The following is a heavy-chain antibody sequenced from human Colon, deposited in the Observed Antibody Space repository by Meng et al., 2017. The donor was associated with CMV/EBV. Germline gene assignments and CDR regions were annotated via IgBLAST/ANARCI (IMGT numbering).Heavy chain of an antibody. V-gene: IGHV2-5*02. J-gene: IGHJ4*02. CDR3: AHKSLPAAFFDY. CDR1: GFQPKTYEAG. D-gene: IGHD2-2*01. Sequence: QTPCRRSGPTRVKPTQTLTLTCTFSGFQPKTYEAGVGWFRQPAGKAPEWLALIYWDDDKRYRSSLGNRLTLTHDASKNQVVLTMTDMDPVDTATYYCAHKSLPAAFFDYWSQGTLVTVSS. CDR2: IYWDDDK.